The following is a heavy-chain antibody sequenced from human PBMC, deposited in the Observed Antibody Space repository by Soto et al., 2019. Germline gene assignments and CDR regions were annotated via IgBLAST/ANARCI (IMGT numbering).Heavy chain of an antibody. CDR3: ARSRWELPNWYLDL. CDR1: RYTFGSNA. J-gene: IGHJ2*01. Sequence: QVQLVQSGAEVRKPGASVKVSCKASRYTFGSNAISWVRQAPRQGLEWMGWISAYTGKTNYAQKLQGRVTMTTDTSTGTAYMELRSLTSDDTAVYYCARSRWELPNWYLDLWGRGTLVTVSS. CDR2: ISAYTGKT. D-gene: IGHD2-15*01. V-gene: IGHV1-18*04.